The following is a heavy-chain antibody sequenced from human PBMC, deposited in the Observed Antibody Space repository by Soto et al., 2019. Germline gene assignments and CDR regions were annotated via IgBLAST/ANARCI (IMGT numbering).Heavy chain of an antibody. J-gene: IGHJ3*02. CDR3: AKILAVDYVRSDAFDI. D-gene: IGHD4-17*01. CDR2: IGGSGGYT. CDR1: GFFFSSYA. V-gene: IGHV3-23*01. Sequence: GGSLRLSCAASGFFFSSYAMSWVRQAPGKGLEWVAGIGGSGGYTSYADSVKGRFTISRDNSKNTLYLQMNSLRAEDTAVYYCAKILAVDYVRSDAFDIWGPGTMVTV.